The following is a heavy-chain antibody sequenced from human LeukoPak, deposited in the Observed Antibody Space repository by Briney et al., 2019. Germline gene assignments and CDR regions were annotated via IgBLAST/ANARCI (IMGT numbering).Heavy chain of an antibody. CDR2: IYYSGST. V-gene: IGHV4-59*08. CDR1: GGSISSYY. CDR3: ARAQLDHIVVVTGAFDV. Sequence: PSETLSLTCTVSGGSISSYYWSWIRQPPGKGLEWIGYIYYSGSTNYNPSLKSRVTISVDTSKNQFSLKLSSVTAADTAVYYCARAQLDHIVVVTGAFDVWGQGTMVTVSS. D-gene: IGHD2-21*02. J-gene: IGHJ3*01.